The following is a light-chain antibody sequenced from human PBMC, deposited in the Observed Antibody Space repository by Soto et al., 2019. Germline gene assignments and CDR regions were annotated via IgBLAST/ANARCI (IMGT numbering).Light chain of an antibody. CDR2: AAS. Sequence: EIVLTQSPGTLSLSPGERATLSCRASQSINNRYLAWYQETPVQAPRLLIYAASSRPTGIPARSSGSGSGTDFTLTITRLEAEDSVVYYGQRFASSPGFAVGPGTKVDIK. CDR1: QSINNRY. J-gene: IGKJ3*01. CDR3: QRFASSPGFA. V-gene: IGKV3-20*01.